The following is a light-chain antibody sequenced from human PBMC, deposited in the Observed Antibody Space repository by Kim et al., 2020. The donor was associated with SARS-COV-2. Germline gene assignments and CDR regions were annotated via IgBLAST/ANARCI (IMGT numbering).Light chain of an antibody. J-gene: IGLJ2*01. Sequence: SYELTQPPSVSVSPGQTASISCSGDKLGDKYACWYKQRPGQSPVLVIYEDTRWPSGIPKRFSASTSGNTATLTISGTQAMDEADYYCQAWDSTTVIFGGGTKLTVL. CDR1: KLGDKY. CDR2: EDT. V-gene: IGLV3-1*01. CDR3: QAWDSTTVI.